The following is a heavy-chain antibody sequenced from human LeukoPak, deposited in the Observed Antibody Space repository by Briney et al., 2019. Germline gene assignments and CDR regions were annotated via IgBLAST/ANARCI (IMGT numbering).Heavy chain of an antibody. CDR1: GGSISSYY. J-gene: IGHJ4*02. Sequence: SETLSLTCTVSGGSISSYYWSWIRQPPGKGLEWIGYVYYNGSTNYNPSLKSRVAISVDTSKNQFSLKLSSVTAADTAVYYCARAVRGGLHFDYWGQGTLVTVSS. V-gene: IGHV4-59*08. D-gene: IGHD3-10*01. CDR2: VYYNGST. CDR3: ARAVRGGLHFDY.